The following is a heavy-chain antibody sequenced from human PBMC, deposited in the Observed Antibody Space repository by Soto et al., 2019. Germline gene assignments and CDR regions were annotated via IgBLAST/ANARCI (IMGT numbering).Heavy chain of an antibody. CDR3: TTDLLTAFVLDGMDV. V-gene: IGHV3-15*01. CDR2: IKSKTDGGTT. Sequence: PGGSLRLSCAASGFTFSNAWMSWVRQAPGKGLEWVGRIKSKTDGGTTGYAAPVKGRFTISRDDSKNTLYLQMNSLKTEDTAVYYCTTDLLTAFVLDGMDVWGQGTTVTVSS. J-gene: IGHJ6*02. D-gene: IGHD2-21*02. CDR1: GFTFSNAW.